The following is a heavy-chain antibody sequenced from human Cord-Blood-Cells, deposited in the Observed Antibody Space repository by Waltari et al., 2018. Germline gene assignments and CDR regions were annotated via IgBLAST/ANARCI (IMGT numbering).Heavy chain of an antibody. CDR1: GGTFSSYA. V-gene: IGHV1-69*01. CDR3: ARDSPHYYDSSGYAFDI. D-gene: IGHD3-22*01. CDR2: IIPIFGTA. Sequence: QVQLVQSGAEVKKPGSSVKVSCKASGGTFSSYAISWVRQAPGPGLEWMGEIIPIFGTANYAQKFQGRVTITADESTSTAYMELSSLRSEDTAVYYCARDSPHYYDSSGYAFDIWGQGTMVTVSS. J-gene: IGHJ3*02.